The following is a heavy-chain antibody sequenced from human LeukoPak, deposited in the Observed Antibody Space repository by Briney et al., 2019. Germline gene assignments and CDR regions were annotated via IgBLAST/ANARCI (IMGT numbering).Heavy chain of an antibody. CDR3: SRESGPFCPFGY. D-gene: IGHD1-26*01. Sequence: SETLSLTCGVSGGSISSTNWWSWVRQPPGQGLEWIGEISLTGETNYNPSLNGRVTMSLDESRNQLSLDLTSVTAADTAIYYCSRESGPFCPFGYWGQGTLVIVPP. J-gene: IGHJ4*02. CDR1: GGSISSTNW. CDR2: ISLTGET. V-gene: IGHV4-4*02.